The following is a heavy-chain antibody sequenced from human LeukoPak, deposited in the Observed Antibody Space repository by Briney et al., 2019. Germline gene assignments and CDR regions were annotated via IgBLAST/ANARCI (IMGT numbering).Heavy chain of an antibody. CDR1: GFTFSSYG. CDR2: IRYDGSNK. Sequence: GGSLRLSCAASGFTFSSYGMHWVRQAPGKGLEWVAFIRYDGSNKYYADSVKGRFTISRDNSKNTLYLQMNSLRAEDTAVYYCARALGMGGYYYDYWGQGTLVTVSS. J-gene: IGHJ4*02. CDR3: ARALGMGGYYYDY. D-gene: IGHD3-9*01. V-gene: IGHV3-30*02.